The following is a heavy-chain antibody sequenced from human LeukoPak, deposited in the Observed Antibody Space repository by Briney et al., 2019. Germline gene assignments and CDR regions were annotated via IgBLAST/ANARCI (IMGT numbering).Heavy chain of an antibody. V-gene: IGHV3-23*01. D-gene: IGHD3-22*01. Sequence: GGSLRLSCAASGFTFSKYAMSWVRQAPGKGLEWVSGISGSGGSTYYADSVKGRFTISRDNSRNTLYLQMNSLRVEDTAVYYCAKEFYDSSVVWFDPRGQGTLVTVSS. CDR3: AKEFYDSSVVWFDP. CDR1: GFTFSKYA. CDR2: ISGSGGST. J-gene: IGHJ5*02.